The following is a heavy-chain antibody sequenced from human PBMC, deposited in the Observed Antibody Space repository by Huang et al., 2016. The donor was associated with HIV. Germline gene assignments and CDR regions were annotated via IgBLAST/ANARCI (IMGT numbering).Heavy chain of an antibody. CDR3: AKSPYDSSGYYHYEYFQH. CDR1: GFSFRNYG. CDR2: RSYDGSNK. D-gene: IGHD3-22*01. J-gene: IGHJ1*01. Sequence: QVQLVESGGGVVQPGRSLRLSCAASGFSFRNYGMHWVRPAAVKELEGVAVRSYDGSNKYYADSVKGRFTIYSDNSKNTLYLQINSLGAEDTAVYYCAKSPYDSSGYYHYEYFQHWGQGTLVTVSS. V-gene: IGHV3-30*18.